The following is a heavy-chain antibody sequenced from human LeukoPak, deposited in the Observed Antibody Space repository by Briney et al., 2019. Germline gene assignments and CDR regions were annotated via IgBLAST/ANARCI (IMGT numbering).Heavy chain of an antibody. D-gene: IGHD3-3*02. J-gene: IGHJ5*02. CDR3: AKNLAS. CDR1: GYTFTGHY. Sequence: ASVKVSCKASGYTFTGHYMHWVRQAPGQGLEWMGRIHPNSGDTIYAQIFQGRVTTTRDTSVSTAYMELSSLTSGDTAVYYCAKNLASWGQGTLVTVSS. V-gene: IGHV1-2*06. CDR2: IHPNSGDT.